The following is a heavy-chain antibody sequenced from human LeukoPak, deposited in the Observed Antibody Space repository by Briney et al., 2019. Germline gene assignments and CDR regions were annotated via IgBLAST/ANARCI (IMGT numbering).Heavy chain of an antibody. J-gene: IGHJ4*02. CDR1: GFTVSSYY. CDR3: ARDSGFSDYAY. V-gene: IGHV3-66*01. D-gene: IGHD4-17*01. CDR2: IYSDGST. Sequence: GGSLRLSCVGSGFTVSSYYMSWVRRAPGGGVEWVSIIYSDGSTYYANSVKGRFTISRDSSKNTLYLQMNSLRADDTAIYYCARDSGFSDYAYWGQGTLVTVSS.